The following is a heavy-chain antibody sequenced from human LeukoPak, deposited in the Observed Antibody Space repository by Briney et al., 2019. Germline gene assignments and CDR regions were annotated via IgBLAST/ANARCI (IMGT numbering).Heavy chain of an antibody. CDR3: ARGQVAYDY. CDR2: IHYSGST. Sequence: SETLSLTCTVSGGSISSYYWSWIRQPPGKGLEWIGNIHYSGSTNYNPSLKSRVTISVGTSKNQFSLKLSSVTAADTAVYYCARGQVAYDYWGQGTLVTVSP. D-gene: IGHD2-21*01. J-gene: IGHJ4*02. CDR1: GGSISSYY. V-gene: IGHV4-59*01.